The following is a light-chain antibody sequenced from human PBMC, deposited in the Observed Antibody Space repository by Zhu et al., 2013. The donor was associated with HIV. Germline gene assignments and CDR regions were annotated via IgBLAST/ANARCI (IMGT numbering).Light chain of an antibody. V-gene: IGKV1-33*01. J-gene: IGKJ2*01. CDR1: QDISNN. Sequence: DTQMTQSPSSLSASIGDRVTITCQASQDISNNLNWYQQKPAKAPKLLIYGASDLEIGVPSRFSGSGSGTHFTFIINNLQPEDIATYYCQQYDSVPYNFGQGTKLQIK. CDR3: QQYDSVPYN. CDR2: GAS.